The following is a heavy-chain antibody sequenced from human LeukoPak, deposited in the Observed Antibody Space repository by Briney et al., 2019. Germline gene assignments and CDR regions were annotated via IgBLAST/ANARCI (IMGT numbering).Heavy chain of an antibody. CDR3: ARGPGSAVTISAFDI. D-gene: IGHD4-17*01. CDR1: GFTFSTYG. J-gene: IGHJ3*02. CDR2: IWHDGKNK. Sequence: PGRSLRLSCAASGFTFSTYGMHWVRQAPGKGLECVANIWHDGKNKDYTDSVKGRFTISRDNSKNTLYLQMNSLRAEDTAVYYCARGPGSAVTISAFDIWGQGTMVTVSS. V-gene: IGHV3-33*01.